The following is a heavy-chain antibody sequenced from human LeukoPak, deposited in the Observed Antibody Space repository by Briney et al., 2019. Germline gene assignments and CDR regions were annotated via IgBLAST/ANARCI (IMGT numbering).Heavy chain of an antibody. CDR2: ISSSSSYI. D-gene: IGHD2-15*01. J-gene: IGHJ3*02. V-gene: IGHV3-21*01. CDR3: ARDGPYCSGGSCYRIAFDI. CDR1: GFTFSSYS. Sequence: GGSLRPSCAASGFTFSSYSMNWVRQAPGKGLEWVSSISSSSSYIYYADSVKGRFTISRDNAKNSLYLQMNSLRAEDTAVYYCARDGPYCSGGSCYRIAFDIWGQGTMVTVSS.